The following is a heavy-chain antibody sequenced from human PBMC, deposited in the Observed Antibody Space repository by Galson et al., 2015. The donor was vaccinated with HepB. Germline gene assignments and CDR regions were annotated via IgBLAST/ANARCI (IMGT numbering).Heavy chain of an antibody. V-gene: IGHV3-30*04. J-gene: IGHJ4*02. CDR3: ARARGVVVPFDS. CDR2: LAYDGTNK. D-gene: IGHD2-21*01. CDR1: GFTFSRYS. Sequence: SLRLSCAASGFTFSRYSMHWVRQAPGKGLEWVAVLAYDGTNKDYGDSVKGRFIISRDNSKNTVYLQMNSLRPEDTAVYYCARARGVVVPFDSWGQGTLVTVYS.